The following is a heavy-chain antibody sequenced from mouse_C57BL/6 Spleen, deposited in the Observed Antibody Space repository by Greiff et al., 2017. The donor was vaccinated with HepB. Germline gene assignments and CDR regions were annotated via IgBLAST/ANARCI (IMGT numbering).Heavy chain of an antibody. CDR1: GYAFTNYL. CDR2: INPGSGGT. Sequence: VQLQQSGAELVRPGTSVKVSCKASGYAFTNYLIEWVKQRPGQGLEWIGVINPGSGGTNYNEKFKGKATLTADKSSSTAYMQLSSLTSEDSAVYFCARSVDYWGQGTTLTVSS. J-gene: IGHJ2*01. CDR3: ARSVDY. V-gene: IGHV1-54*01.